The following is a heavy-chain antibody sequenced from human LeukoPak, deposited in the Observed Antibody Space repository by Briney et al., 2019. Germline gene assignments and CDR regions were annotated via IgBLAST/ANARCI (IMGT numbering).Heavy chain of an antibody. D-gene: IGHD6-13*01. V-gene: IGHV4-4*09. CDR3: ARQGNSWEFDY. Sequence: SETLSLTCTVSGGSISSYYWSWIRQPPGKGLEWIGHIYTSGSTNYNPSLKSRVTISVDTSKNQFSLKLSSVTAADTAVYYCARQGNSWEFDYWGQGTLVTVSS. CDR1: GGSISSYY. J-gene: IGHJ4*02. CDR2: IYTSGST.